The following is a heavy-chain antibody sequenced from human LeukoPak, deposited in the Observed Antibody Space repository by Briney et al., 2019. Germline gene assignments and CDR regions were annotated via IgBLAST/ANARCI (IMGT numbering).Heavy chain of an antibody. CDR1: GYTFTSYG. Sequence: ASVKVSCKASGYTFTSYGISWVRQAPGQGLEWMGWISAYNGSTNYAQKLQGRVTMTTDTSTSTAYMELRSLRSDDTAVYYCARVRLSSYGGNWFDPWGQGTLVTVSS. D-gene: IGHD5-18*01. J-gene: IGHJ5*02. V-gene: IGHV1-18*01. CDR2: ISAYNGST. CDR3: ARVRLSSYGGNWFDP.